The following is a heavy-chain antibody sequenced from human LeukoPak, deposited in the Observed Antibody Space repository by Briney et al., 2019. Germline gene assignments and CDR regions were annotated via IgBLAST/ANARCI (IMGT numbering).Heavy chain of an antibody. V-gene: IGHV3-74*01. CDR1: GFTFSSYW. CDR3: ASFDYGDDSGGF. Sequence: GGSLRLSCTASGFTFSSYWVHWVRQSQEKRLVWVSRINEDGRVTDYADSVKGRFTISRDNARNTLYLQMNSLRVEDTAVYYCASFDYGDDSGGFWGQGTLVTVSS. CDR2: INEDGRVT. J-gene: IGHJ4*02. D-gene: IGHD4-17*01.